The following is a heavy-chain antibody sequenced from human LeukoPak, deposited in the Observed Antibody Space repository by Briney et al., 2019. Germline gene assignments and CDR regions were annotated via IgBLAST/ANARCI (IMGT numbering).Heavy chain of an antibody. V-gene: IGHV3-21*04. D-gene: IGHD2-15*01. CDR3: AKESIVVVVAATPSWFDP. CDR2: ISSSSKYI. CDR1: GLMFRSYN. Sequence: GGSLRLSCAASGLMFRSYNMNWVRQIPGKGLEWVSSISSSSKYIYYGDSVKGRFTISRDSAESSLYLQMNSLRAEDTAVYYCAKESIVVVVAATPSWFDPWGQGTLVTVSS. J-gene: IGHJ5*02.